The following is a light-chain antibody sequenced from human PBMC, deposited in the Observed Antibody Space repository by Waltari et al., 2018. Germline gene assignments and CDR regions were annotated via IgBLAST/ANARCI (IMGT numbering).Light chain of an antibody. V-gene: IGKV3-15*01. CDR3: QQYNYWPRT. J-gene: IGKJ1*01. Sequence: EIVMTQSPATLSVSPGERATLSCRASQGISDELAWYQQKPGQAPRLLIYGASTRATGLPARFSGSGSGTEFTLTISSLQSEDFAVYYCQQYNYWPRTFGQGTKVEIK. CDR1: QGISDE. CDR2: GAS.